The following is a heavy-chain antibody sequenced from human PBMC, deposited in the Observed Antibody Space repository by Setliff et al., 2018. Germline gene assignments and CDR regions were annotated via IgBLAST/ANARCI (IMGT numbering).Heavy chain of an antibody. CDR1: GYTFTNYG. CDR2: ISAYTGNT. J-gene: IGHJ4*02. CDR3: SRLVRYCTTTACQRASGAEV. V-gene: IGHV1-18*01. Sequence: GASVKVSCKASGYTFTNYGISWVRQAPGQGLEWMGWISAYTGNTYYAQKFQGRVTMTTDSSTSTAYMELRSLTSDDTAVYYCSRLVRYCTTTACQRASGAEVWGQGTVVTVSS. D-gene: IGHD2-8*01.